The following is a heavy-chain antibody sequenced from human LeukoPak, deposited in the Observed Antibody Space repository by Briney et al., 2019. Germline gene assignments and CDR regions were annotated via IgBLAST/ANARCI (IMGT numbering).Heavy chain of an antibody. J-gene: IGHJ4*02. CDR2: INAGNGNT. Sequence: GASVKVSCKASGYTFTSYAMHWVRQAPGQRLEWMGWINAGNGNTKYSQKFQGRVTITRDTSASTAYMELSSLRSEDTAVYYCARDVPGWRVFDYWGQGTLVTVSS. V-gene: IGHV1-3*01. CDR3: ARDVPGWRVFDY. D-gene: IGHD6-19*01. CDR1: GYTFTSYA.